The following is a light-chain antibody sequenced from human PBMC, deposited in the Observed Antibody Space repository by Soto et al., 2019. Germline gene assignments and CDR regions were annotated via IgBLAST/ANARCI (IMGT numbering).Light chain of an antibody. CDR3: MQALHTPRT. Sequence: EIVTTQSPLSLPVTPGEPASISCRSSQSLLHRDGYNYVDWYLQKPGQSPQLLIYLGSNRASGVPDRFSGSGSGTDFTLKISRVEAEDLGVYYCMQALHTPRTFGQGTKWIS. V-gene: IGKV2-28*01. CDR2: LGS. CDR1: QSLLHRDGYNY. J-gene: IGKJ1*01.